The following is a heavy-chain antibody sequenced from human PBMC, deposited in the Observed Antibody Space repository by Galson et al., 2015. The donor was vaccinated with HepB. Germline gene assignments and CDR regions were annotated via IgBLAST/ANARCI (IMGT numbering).Heavy chain of an antibody. CDR2: IDSKGEYR. CDR1: GFTFRSYS. J-gene: IGHJ2*01. D-gene: IGHD3-3*01. Sequence: SLRLSCAGSGFTFRSYSINWVRQTPGKGLEWVSSIDSKGEYRNYADSVKGRFTISRDNAKNSVYLQMNSLRAEDTALYYCAREDIRFLEWLGYYSDLWGRSTLVTVSS. V-gene: IGHV3-21*06. CDR3: AREDIRFLEWLGYYSDL.